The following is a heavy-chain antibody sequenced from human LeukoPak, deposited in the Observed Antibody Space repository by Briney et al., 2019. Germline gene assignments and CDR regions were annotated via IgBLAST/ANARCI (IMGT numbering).Heavy chain of an antibody. CDR1: GFTFSSYA. D-gene: IGHD2-21*02. J-gene: IGHJ4*02. CDR3: ARGGGGDCYDY. V-gene: IGHV3-23*01. CDR2: ISGSGGSA. Sequence: GGSLRLSCAASGFTFSSYAMSWVRQAPGKGLEWVSAISGSGGSAYYADSVKGRFTISRDNSKNTLYLQMNSLRAEDTAVYYCARGGGGDCYDYWGQGPRVTVSS.